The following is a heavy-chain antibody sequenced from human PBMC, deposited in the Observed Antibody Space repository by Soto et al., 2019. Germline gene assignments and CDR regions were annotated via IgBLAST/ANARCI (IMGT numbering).Heavy chain of an antibody. Sequence: ASVKVSCKASGYTFTAYYIYWVRQAPGQGLEWMGWINPINGDTKYAQKFKGSVAVTGDTSISTAYMEVSSLRSDDTAVYYCARQMLIPQMTRGFMPLDSWGQGTLVTVSS. J-gene: IGHJ4*02. CDR3: ARQMLIPQMTRGFMPLDS. D-gene: IGHD3-10*01. CDR2: INPINGDT. CDR1: GYTFTAYY. V-gene: IGHV1-2*04.